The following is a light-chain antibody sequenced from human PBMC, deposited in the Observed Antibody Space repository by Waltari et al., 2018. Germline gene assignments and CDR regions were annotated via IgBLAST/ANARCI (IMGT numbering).Light chain of an antibody. V-gene: IGKV3-20*01. CDR1: QSVSRS. CDR3: QKYVSLPAT. Sequence: EIVLTQSPGTLSLSPGERATLSCRARQSVSRSLAWYQQKPGQAPRLLIYDASTRATGIPDRLSGSGSGTDFSLTISRLEPEDFAVYYCQKYVSLPATFGQGTKVEIK. J-gene: IGKJ1*01. CDR2: DAS.